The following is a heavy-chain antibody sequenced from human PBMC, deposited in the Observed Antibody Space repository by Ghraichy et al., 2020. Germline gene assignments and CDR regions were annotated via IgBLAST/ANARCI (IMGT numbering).Heavy chain of an antibody. CDR1: GFTFSRYG. CDR2: ISYDGNSK. Sequence: GGSLRLSCAASGFTFSRYGMHWVRQAPGKGLEWVAVISYDGNSKYSPDYRFTISRDNSKNTLYLQMNSLRAEDTAMYYCAKERDTSGYYSFRGDYYGMDVWGQGTPVTVSS. CDR3: AKERDTSGYYSFRGDYYGMDV. J-gene: IGHJ6*02. V-gene: IGHV3-30*18. D-gene: IGHD3-22*01.